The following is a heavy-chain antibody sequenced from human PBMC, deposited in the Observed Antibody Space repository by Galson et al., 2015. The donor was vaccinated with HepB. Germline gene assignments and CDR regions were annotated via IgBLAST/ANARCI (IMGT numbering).Heavy chain of an antibody. CDR1: GFSLTTSGMC. CDR2: IDWDDDR. V-gene: IGHV2-70*11. D-gene: IGHD4-17*01. J-gene: IGHJ3*02. Sequence: PALVKPTQTLTLTCTFSGFSLTTSGMCVNWIRQPPGRALEWLARIDWDDDRHYTTSLQTRLAISQDPSKNQVVLTMTNMDPMDTATYYCARSTVRKGDAFDIWGQGTMVTVSS. CDR3: ARSTVRKGDAFDI.